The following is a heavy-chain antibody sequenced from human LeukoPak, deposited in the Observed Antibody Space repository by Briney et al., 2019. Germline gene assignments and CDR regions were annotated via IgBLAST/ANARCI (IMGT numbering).Heavy chain of an antibody. CDR3: AKTASHWYLDD. J-gene: IGHJ4*02. CDR1: GFSFGSYA. V-gene: IGHV3-33*06. Sequence: GGSLRLSCAASGFSFGSYAMHWVRQAPGKGLEWVAIILSDGSSKYYADSVKGRFTISRDNSENTLYLQMDGLTAGDTAVYYCAKTASHWYLDDWGQGTLVTVSS. CDR2: ILSDGSSK. D-gene: IGHD1-1*01.